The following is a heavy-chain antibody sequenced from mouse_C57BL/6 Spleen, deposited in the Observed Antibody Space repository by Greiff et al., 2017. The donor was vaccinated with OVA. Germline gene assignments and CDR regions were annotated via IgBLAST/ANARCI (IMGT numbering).Heavy chain of an antibody. CDR2: INPNNGGT. Sequence: EVQLQQSGPELVKPGASVKMSCKASGYTFTDYNMHWVKQSHGKSLEWIGYINPNNGGTSYNQKFKGKATLTVNKSSSTAYMELRSLTSEASAVYNGARVSNGDGWFAYWGQGTLVTVSA. CDR3: ARVSNGDGWFAY. CDR1: GYTFTDYN. V-gene: IGHV1-22*01. J-gene: IGHJ3*01. D-gene: IGHD4-1*01.